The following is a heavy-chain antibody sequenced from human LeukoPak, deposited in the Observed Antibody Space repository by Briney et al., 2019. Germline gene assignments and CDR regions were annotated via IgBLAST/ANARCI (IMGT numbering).Heavy chain of an antibody. CDR3: ARGVDTAMVIDY. CDR2: IYSGGST. D-gene: IGHD5-18*01. Sequence: PGGSLRLSCAASGFTVSSNYMSWVRQAPGKGLEWVSVIYSGGSTYYADSVKGRFTISRDNSKNALYLRMNSLRAEDTAVYYCARGVDTAMVIDYWGQGTLVTVSS. CDR1: GFTVSSNY. V-gene: IGHV3-53*01. J-gene: IGHJ4*02.